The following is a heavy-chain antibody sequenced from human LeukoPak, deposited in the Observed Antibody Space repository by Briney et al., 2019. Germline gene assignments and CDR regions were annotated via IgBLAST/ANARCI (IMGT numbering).Heavy chain of an antibody. CDR1: GFTFSSYW. CDR3: ARGYCSGGSCYFDYYYYMDV. V-gene: IGHV3-7*01. CDR2: IKQDGSEK. J-gene: IGHJ6*03. D-gene: IGHD2-15*01. Sequence: PGGSLRLSCAASGFTFSSYWMSWVRQAPGKGLEWVANIKQDGSEKYYVDSVKGRFTISRDNAKNSLYLQMNSLRAEDTAVYYCARGYCSGGSCYFDYYYYMDVWGKGTTVTVSS.